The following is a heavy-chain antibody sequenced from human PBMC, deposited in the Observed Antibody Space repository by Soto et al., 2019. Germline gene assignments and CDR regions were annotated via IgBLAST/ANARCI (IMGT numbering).Heavy chain of an antibody. D-gene: IGHD3-10*01. Sequence: EVQLLESGGGLVQPGGSLRLSCAASGFTFSSYAMSWVRQAPGKGPEWVSAISGSGGSTYYADSVKGRFTISRDNSKNTLYLQMNSLRAEDTAVYYCAKDQYYGSGSYYYFDYWGQGTLVTVSS. CDR1: GFTFSSYA. J-gene: IGHJ4*02. CDR2: ISGSGGST. CDR3: AKDQYYGSGSYYYFDY. V-gene: IGHV3-23*01.